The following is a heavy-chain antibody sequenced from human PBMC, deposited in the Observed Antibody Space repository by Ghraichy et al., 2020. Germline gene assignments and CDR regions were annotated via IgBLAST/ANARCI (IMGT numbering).Heavy chain of an antibody. CDR2: IKHDGSAQ. J-gene: IGHJ5*02. Sequence: GGSLRLSCAASGFTFSSYWMSWVRQAPGKGLEWVANIKHDGSAQYYVDSIKGRFTISRDNAKNFLYLQMNSLRAEDTAVYYCATGGRGSTWGQGPLVTVSS. D-gene: IGHD3-16*01. CDR1: GFTFSSYW. CDR3: ATGGRGST. V-gene: IGHV3-7*03.